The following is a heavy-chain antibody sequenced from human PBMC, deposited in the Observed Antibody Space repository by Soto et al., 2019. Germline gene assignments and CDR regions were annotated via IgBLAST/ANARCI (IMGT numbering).Heavy chain of an antibody. CDR1: GFTFSACA. Sequence: QVQLVESGGGVVQPGRSQRLSCAASGFTFSACAMHWVRQSPGKGLEWVAVISSDGSNYYYEDSVKGRFTISRDNSKNTLYLQMDSLRAEDTDVYYCAKEVGTAMTAIPNWHFDLWGRGTLVTVSS. D-gene: IGHD2-21*02. V-gene: IGHV3-30*18. CDR2: ISSDGSNY. CDR3: AKEVGTAMTAIPNWHFDL. J-gene: IGHJ2*01.